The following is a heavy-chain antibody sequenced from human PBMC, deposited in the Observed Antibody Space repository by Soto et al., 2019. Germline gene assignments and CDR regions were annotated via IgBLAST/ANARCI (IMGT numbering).Heavy chain of an antibody. CDR2: INYSGST. D-gene: IGHD2-2*01. J-gene: IGHJ4*02. Sequence: PSETLSLTCTVSGGSIGSGGYYWSWIRQHPGKGLEWIGYINYSGSTYYNPSLKSRVTISVDTSKNQFSLKLSSVTAADTAVYYCARGRLVSAAILSRLGKYFDYWGQGTLVTVSS. CDR1: GGSIGSGGYY. V-gene: IGHV4-31*03. CDR3: ARGRLVSAAILSRLGKYFDY.